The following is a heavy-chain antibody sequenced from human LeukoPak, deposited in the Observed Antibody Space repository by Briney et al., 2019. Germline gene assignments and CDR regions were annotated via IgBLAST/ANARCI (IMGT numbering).Heavy chain of an antibody. CDR1: GFTFSTFA. D-gene: IGHD3-16*01. J-gene: IGHJ4*02. Sequence: GGSLRLSCAASGFTFSTFAMIWVRQPPGKGLEWVSSIFPSGGEIHYADSVKGRFTISRDNAKNSLYLQMNSLRAEDTAVYHCARVYDYVSDYWGQGTLVTVSS. CDR3: ARVYDYVSDY. CDR2: IFPSGGEI. V-gene: IGHV3-21*01.